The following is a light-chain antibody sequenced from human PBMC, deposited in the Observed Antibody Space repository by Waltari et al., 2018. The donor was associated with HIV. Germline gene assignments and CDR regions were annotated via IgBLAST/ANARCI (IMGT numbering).Light chain of an antibody. Sequence: QSVLTQPPSASGTPGQRVTISCSGSSANVGNTVYWYQQLPGTAPKVLIYRDNQRPSGVPSLFSGSRSGTSASLDVSGLRSEDEANYFCAAWDDILSGWVFGGGTKLTVL. J-gene: IGLJ3*02. V-gene: IGLV1-47*01. CDR1: SANVGNT. CDR2: RDN. CDR3: AAWDDILSGWV.